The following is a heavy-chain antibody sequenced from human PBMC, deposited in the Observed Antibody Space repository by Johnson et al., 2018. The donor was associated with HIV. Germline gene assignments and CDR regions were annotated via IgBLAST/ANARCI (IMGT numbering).Heavy chain of an antibody. Sequence: VQLVESGGGLGQPGGSLRLSCAASGFTFSSYAMTWVRQAPGKGLEWVSSISGNGGTTYYADSVKGRFTISRDNSKNTLYLQMNSLRAEDTAVYYCAKGWEGVTSGDAFDIWGQETMVTVSS. J-gene: IGHJ3*02. D-gene: IGHD2-21*02. CDR2: ISGNGGTT. V-gene: IGHV3-23*04. CDR1: GFTFSSYA. CDR3: AKGWEGVTSGDAFDI.